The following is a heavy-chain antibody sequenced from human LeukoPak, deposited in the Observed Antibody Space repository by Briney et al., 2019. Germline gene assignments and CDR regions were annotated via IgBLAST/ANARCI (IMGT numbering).Heavy chain of an antibody. V-gene: IGHV3-48*01. CDR1: GFTFSSYS. Sequence: PTGGPLRLSCAAPGFTFSSYSMTWVRKAPGKGLEWISYISGSSGTIYYADSVRGRFTISRDNSKNTPYLQMNSLRAEDTAVYYCAKESSSWYGEYFQHWGQGTLVTVSS. D-gene: IGHD6-13*01. J-gene: IGHJ1*01. CDR3: AKESSSWYGEYFQH. CDR2: ISGSSGTI.